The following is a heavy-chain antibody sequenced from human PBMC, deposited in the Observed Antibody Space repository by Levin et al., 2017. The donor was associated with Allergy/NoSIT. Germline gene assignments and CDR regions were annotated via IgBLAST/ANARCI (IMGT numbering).Heavy chain of an antibody. D-gene: IGHD1-26*01. J-gene: IGHJ4*02. CDR1: GFTFSNYA. V-gene: IGHV3-30-3*01. CDR3: AVQRSPGIVDATMGFDY. CDR2: ISYDGSGK. Sequence: GGSLRLSCAASGFTFSNYAMHWVRQAPGKGPEWVAVISYDGSGKYYADSVKGRFTISRDNPKNTLYLQVNSLKPEDTAVYYCAVQRSPGIVDATMGFDYWGQGTLVTVSS.